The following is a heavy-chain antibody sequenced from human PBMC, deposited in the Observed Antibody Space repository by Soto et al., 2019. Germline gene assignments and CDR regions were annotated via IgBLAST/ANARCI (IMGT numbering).Heavy chain of an antibody. CDR2: IYYSGST. CDR1: GGSISSSSYY. Sequence: QLQLQESGPGLVKPSETLSLTCTVSGGSISSSSYYWGWIRQPPGKGLEWIGSIYYSGSTYYNPSLKSRVTISVDTSKNQFSLKLSSVTAADTAVYYCARQTGYYDSSGYPDYWGQGTLVTVSS. CDR3: ARQTGYYDSSGYPDY. D-gene: IGHD3-22*01. V-gene: IGHV4-39*01. J-gene: IGHJ4*02.